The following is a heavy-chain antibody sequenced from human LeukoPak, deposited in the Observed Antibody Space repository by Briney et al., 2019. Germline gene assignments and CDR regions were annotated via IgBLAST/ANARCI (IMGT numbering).Heavy chain of an antibody. CDR3: AKGGYCSGGSCYRRYYFDD. CDR2: ISYDGSNK. J-gene: IGHJ4*02. CDR1: GFTFSNYA. D-gene: IGHD2-15*01. Sequence: PGGSLRLSCAASGFTFSNYATHWVRQAPGKGLEWVALISYDGSNKYYADSVKGRFTISRDNSKHTLYLEMNSLRAEDTAVYYCAKGGYCSGGSCYRRYYFDDWGQGTLVTVSS. V-gene: IGHV3-30*04.